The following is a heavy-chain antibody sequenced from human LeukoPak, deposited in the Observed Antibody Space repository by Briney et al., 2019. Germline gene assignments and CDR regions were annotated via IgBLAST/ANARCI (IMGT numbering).Heavy chain of an antibody. CDR2: ISSSSTTI. D-gene: IGHD5-18*01. CDR3: ARDRSYGSFDF. J-gene: IGHJ4*02. Sequence: GGSLRLSCAASGFSFSRYTMSWVRQAPGKGLEWISYISSSSTTIKYADSVKGRFIISRDNAKNSVYLQMNSLRAEDTAVYYCARDRSYGSFDFWGQGTLVTVS. CDR1: GFSFSRYT. V-gene: IGHV3-48*01.